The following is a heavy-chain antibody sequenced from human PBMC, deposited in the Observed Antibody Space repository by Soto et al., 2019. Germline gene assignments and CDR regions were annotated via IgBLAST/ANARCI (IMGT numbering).Heavy chain of an antibody. CDR3: ARQQQFGELTALDV. Sequence: PSDTLSLTCTVSGDSISSYFWPWFRQPPGKGLEWIGYIYRTGNTKCNPSLKSRVTISVDTSKNQFSLEMNSASAADTAVYYCARQQQFGELTALDVWGQGTTVS. V-gene: IGHV4-59*08. D-gene: IGHD3-10*01. CDR2: IYRTGNT. CDR1: GDSISSYF. J-gene: IGHJ6*02.